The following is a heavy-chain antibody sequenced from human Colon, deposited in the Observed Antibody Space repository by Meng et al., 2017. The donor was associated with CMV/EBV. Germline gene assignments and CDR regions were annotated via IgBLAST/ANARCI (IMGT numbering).Heavy chain of an antibody. Sequence: GGSLRLSCTAFGFNASNTYMTWVRQAPGKGLEWVSLIYTGGDTYYADSVKGRFTFSRDVLKNIFYLQMNSLRAEDTAVYYCARSFCTMGCYINAYDVWGQGTMVTVSS. CDR2: IYTGGDT. CDR3: ARSFCTMGCYINAYDV. CDR1: GFNASNTY. V-gene: IGHV3-53*01. D-gene: IGHD2-8*01. J-gene: IGHJ3*01.